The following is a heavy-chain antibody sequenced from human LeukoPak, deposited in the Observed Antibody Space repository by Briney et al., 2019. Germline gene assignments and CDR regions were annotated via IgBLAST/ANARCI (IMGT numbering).Heavy chain of an antibody. J-gene: IGHJ6*03. CDR2: ISSSSSYI. CDR1: GFTFSSYS. D-gene: IGHD3-3*01. CDR3: ARGTDFWSGYSPAAYYYYYMDV. V-gene: IGHV3-21*01. Sequence: GGSLRLSCAASGFTFSSYSMNWVRQAPGKGLEWVSSISSSSSYIYYADSVKGRFTISRDNAKNSLYLPMNSLRAEDTAVYYCARGTDFWSGYSPAAYYYYYMDVWGKGTTVTVSS.